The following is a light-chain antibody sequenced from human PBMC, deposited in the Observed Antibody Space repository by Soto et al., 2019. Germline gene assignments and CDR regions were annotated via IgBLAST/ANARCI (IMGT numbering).Light chain of an antibody. CDR1: SSNIGAGYD. Sequence: QSVLTQPPSVSGAPGQRVTISCTGSSSNIGAGYDVHWYQQLPGTAPKLLIYGNSNRPSGVPDRFSGSKSGTSASLAITGLQAEDEADYNCQSYDSSQAVFGGGTKLTVL. J-gene: IGLJ2*01. CDR2: GNS. CDR3: QSYDSSQAV. V-gene: IGLV1-40*01.